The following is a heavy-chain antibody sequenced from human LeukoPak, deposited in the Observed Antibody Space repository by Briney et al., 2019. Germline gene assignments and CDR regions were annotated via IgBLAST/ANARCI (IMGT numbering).Heavy chain of an antibody. Sequence: KPGESLKISCKGSGYSFTSYWIGWVRQMPGKGLEWMGVIYPGDSDTRYSPSFQGQVTISADKSISTAYLQWSSLKASDTAMYYCARGFRFDCSSTSCYSRYYYGMDVWGQGTTVTVSS. J-gene: IGHJ6*02. V-gene: IGHV5-51*03. D-gene: IGHD2-2*01. CDR2: IYPGDSDT. CDR3: ARGFRFDCSSTSCYSRYYYGMDV. CDR1: GYSFTSYW.